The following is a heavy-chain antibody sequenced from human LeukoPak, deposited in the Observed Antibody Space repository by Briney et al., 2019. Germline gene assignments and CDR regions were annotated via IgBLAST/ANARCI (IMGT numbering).Heavy chain of an antibody. CDR1: GFTFSMFW. CDR2: IKQRGSEK. Sequence: GGSLRLSCAASGFTFSMFWMAWVRQAPGKGLEWVASIKQRGSEKCYVDSVKGRFTISRDNSKNTLYLQMNSLRAEDTAVYYCAKYYDSSVSMNAFDIWGQGTMVTVSS. D-gene: IGHD3-22*01. J-gene: IGHJ3*02. CDR3: AKYYDSSVSMNAFDI. V-gene: IGHV3-7*03.